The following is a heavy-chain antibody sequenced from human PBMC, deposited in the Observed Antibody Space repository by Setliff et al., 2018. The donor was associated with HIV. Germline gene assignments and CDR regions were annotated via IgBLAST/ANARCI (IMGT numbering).Heavy chain of an antibody. V-gene: IGHV3-11*05. D-gene: IGHD2-21*01. CDR1: GSTFSDYY. J-gene: IGHJ6*03. Sequence: GGSLRLSCAAPGSTFSDYYMTWIRQAPGKGLEWISYISGTSTYTDYADSVKGRFTISRDNAKKSLYLQMNSLRAEDTAVYFCARARPQAIDDTYYYYMDVWGKGTTVTVSS. CDR3: ARARPQAIDDTYYYYMDV. CDR2: ISGTSTYT.